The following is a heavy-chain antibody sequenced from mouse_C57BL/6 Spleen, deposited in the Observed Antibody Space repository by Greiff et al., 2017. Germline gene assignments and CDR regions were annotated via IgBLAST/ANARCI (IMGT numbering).Heavy chain of an antibody. CDR2: ISYDGSN. D-gene: IGHD2-1*01. CDR1: GYSITSGYY. Sequence: DVQLVESGPGLVKPSQSLSLTCSVTGYSITSGYYWNWIRQFPGNKLEWMGYISYDGSNNYNPSLKNRISITRDTSKNQFFLKLNSVTTEDTATYYCARDGDLLQRFAYWGQGTLVTVSA. J-gene: IGHJ3*01. V-gene: IGHV3-6*01. CDR3: ARDGDLLQRFAY.